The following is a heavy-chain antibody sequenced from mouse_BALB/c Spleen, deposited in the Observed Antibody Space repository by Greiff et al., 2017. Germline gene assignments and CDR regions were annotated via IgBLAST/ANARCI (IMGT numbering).Heavy chain of an antibody. CDR3: AREGDFDY. CDR2: ISSGGST. D-gene: IGHD3-3*01. V-gene: IGHV5-6-5*01. Sequence: DVQLQESGGGLVKPGGSLKLSCAASGFTFSSYAMSWVRQTPEKRLEWVASISSGGSTYYPDSVKGRFTISRDNARNILYLQMSSLRSEDTAMYYCAREGDFDYWGQGTTLTVSS. J-gene: IGHJ2*01. CDR1: GFTFSSYA.